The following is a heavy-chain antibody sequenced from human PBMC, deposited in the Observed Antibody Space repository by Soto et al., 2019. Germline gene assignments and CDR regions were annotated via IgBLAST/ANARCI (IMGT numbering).Heavy chain of an antibody. CDR2: ISAYNGNT. J-gene: IGHJ4*02. Sequence: ASVKVSCKASGYTFTSYGISWVRQAPGQGLEWMGWISAYNGNTNYAQKFQGRVTMTRDTSTSTVYMELSSLRSEDTAVYYCARGYYYDSSGYLSTATFGYWGQGTLVTVSS. D-gene: IGHD3-22*01. CDR3: ARGYYYDSSGYLSTATFGY. CDR1: GYTFTSYG. V-gene: IGHV1-18*01.